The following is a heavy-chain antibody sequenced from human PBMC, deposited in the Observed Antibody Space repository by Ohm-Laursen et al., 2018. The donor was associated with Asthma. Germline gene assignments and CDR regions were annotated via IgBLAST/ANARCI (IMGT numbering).Heavy chain of an antibody. Sequence: TLSLTCSVSGGSISSGGYYWSWIRQHPGKGLEWIGYIYYSGSTYYNPSLKSRVTISVDTSKNQFSLKLSSVTAAVTAVYYCARDSSPQLGYNWFDPWGQGTLVTVP. V-gene: IGHV4-31*03. CDR3: ARDSSPQLGYNWFDP. J-gene: IGHJ5*02. CDR2: IYYSGST. CDR1: GGSISSGGYY. D-gene: IGHD1-1*01.